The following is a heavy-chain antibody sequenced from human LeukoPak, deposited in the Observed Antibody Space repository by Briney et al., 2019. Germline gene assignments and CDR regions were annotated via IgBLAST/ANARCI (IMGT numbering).Heavy chain of an antibody. V-gene: IGHV4-39*01. J-gene: IGHJ4*02. CDR2: IYYSGGP. CDR1: GGSISSSSYC. D-gene: IGHD6-19*01. Sequence: KPSETLPLTCTVSGGSISSSSYCWGWIRQPPGKGLEWIGTIYYSGGPYYNPSLDSRVTISVDTSKNQFSLRLSSVTAADTAVYYCARHAYRSGWLDFWGQGTLVTVSS. CDR3: ARHAYRSGWLDF.